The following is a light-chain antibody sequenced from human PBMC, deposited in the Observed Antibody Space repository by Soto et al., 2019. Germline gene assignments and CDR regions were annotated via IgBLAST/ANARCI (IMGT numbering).Light chain of an antibody. CDR1: QSLLHSNGYNY. CDR3: MQTLQTPGT. Sequence: DIELTQSPLSLPVTPREPASISCRSSQSLLHSNGYNYLDWYLQKPGQSPQLLIYLGSNRASGLPDRFSGSGSGTDFTLKISRVEAEDVGIYYCMQTLQTPGTFGQGTRLEI. V-gene: IGKV2-28*01. CDR2: LGS. J-gene: IGKJ5*01.